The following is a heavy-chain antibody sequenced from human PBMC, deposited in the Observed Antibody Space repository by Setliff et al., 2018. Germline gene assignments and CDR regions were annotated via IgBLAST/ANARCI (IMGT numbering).Heavy chain of an antibody. Sequence: GSLRLSCAAPELIFSHTWMSWVRQAPGKGLEWVSYISSSGSTIYYADSVKGRFTISRDNSKNTVYLEMNSLRAEDTAVYYCAKRGPYCSGGTCHFYFDYWGQGTLVTVS. CDR3: AKRGPYCSGGTCHFYFDY. CDR2: ISSSGSTI. D-gene: IGHD2-15*01. CDR1: ELIFSHTW. V-gene: IGHV3-11*01. J-gene: IGHJ4*02.